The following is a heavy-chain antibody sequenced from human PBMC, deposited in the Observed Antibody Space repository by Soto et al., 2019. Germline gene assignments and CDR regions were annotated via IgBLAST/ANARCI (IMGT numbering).Heavy chain of an antibody. CDR2: LSYSGST. CDR1: GGSVSSANFY. J-gene: IGHJ4*02. D-gene: IGHD1-7*01. V-gene: IGHV4-61*01. CDR3: ARDVGGWNYYFDV. Sequence: QVHLQESGPGLVKPSETLSLTCSVSGGSVSSANFYLSWIRQPPGKGLEWIGFLSYSGSTNYNPSLKSRVTISGDTSKNQFSLRLTSVTAADTAVYYCARDVGGWNYYFDVWGQGTLVTVSS.